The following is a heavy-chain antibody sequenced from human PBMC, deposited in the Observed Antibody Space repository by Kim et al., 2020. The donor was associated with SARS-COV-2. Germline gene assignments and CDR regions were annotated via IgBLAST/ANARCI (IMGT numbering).Heavy chain of an antibody. V-gene: IGHV3-53*01. J-gene: IGHJ6*02. Sequence: GGSLRLSCAASGFTVSSNYMSWVRQAPGKGLEWVSVIYSGGSTYYADSVKGRFTISRDNSKNTLYLQMNSLRAEDTAVYYCATRSDYLSGSGSYAPYYYYGMDVWGQGTTVTVSS. CDR2: IYSGGST. CDR3: ATRSDYLSGSGSYAPYYYYGMDV. CDR1: GFTVSSNY. D-gene: IGHD3-10*01.